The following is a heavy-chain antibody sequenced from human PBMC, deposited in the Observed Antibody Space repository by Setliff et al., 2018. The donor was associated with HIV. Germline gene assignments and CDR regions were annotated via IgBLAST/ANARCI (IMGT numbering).Heavy chain of an antibody. J-gene: IGHJ4*02. V-gene: IGHV4-39*07. CDR1: GGSISSGTYY. D-gene: IGHD4-17*01. CDR2: MYYNGNT. CDR3: ARVRDYGGDFFDY. Sequence: SETLSLTCTVSGGSISSGTYYWGWIRQPPGKGLEWIGTMYYNGNTYYRPSLKSRVTISVDTSKNQFSLRLTSETAADTAVYYCARVRDYGGDFFDYWGQGTLVTVSS.